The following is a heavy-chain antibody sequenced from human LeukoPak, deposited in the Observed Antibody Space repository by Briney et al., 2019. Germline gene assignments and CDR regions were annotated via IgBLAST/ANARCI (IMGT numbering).Heavy chain of an antibody. V-gene: IGHV4-39*07. CDR1: SGSISSSSYY. J-gene: IGHJ4*02. CDR2: IYYSGST. CDR3: ARVLRFLEWLFDY. Sequence: SETLSLTCTVSSGSISSSSYYWGWIRQPPGKGLEWIGSIYYSGSTYYNPSLKSRVTISVDTSKNQFSLKLSSVTAADTAVYYCARVLRFLEWLFDYWGQGTLVTVSS. D-gene: IGHD3-3*01.